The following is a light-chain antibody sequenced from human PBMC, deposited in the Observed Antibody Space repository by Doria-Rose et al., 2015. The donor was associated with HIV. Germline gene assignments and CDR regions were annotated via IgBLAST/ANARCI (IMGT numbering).Light chain of an antibody. CDR1: QSFSSTY. Sequence: TQSPGTLSLSPGERATLSCRASQSFSSTYLAWYQQNSGQAPSLLIYDGSTRATGIPDRFSASGSGTDFTLTINRLEPEDFALYYCHQYGTSWTFGQGTKVEI. CDR3: HQYGTSWT. CDR2: DGS. J-gene: IGKJ1*01. V-gene: IGKV3-20*01.